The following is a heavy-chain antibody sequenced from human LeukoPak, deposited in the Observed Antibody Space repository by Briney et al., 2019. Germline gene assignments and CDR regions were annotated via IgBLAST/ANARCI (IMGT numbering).Heavy chain of an antibody. V-gene: IGHV3-23*01. Sequence: GGSLSLPGAASGSPLSSYAMSWVRQAPGKGLEWASAISGSGGSTHYADSVKGRFTISRDNSKNTLYLQMNSLKTEDTAVYYCTTADLYCSSTSCSVDYWGQGTLVTVSS. D-gene: IGHD2-2*01. CDR2: ISGSGGST. CDR1: GSPLSSYA. J-gene: IGHJ4*02. CDR3: TTADLYCSSTSCSVDY.